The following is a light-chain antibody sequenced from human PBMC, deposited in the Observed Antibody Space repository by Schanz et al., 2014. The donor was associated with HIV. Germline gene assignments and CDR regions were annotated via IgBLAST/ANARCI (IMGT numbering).Light chain of an antibody. CDR1: SSNIGSNY. CDR2: HNN. Sequence: QSVLTQPPSASGTPGQRVTISCSGSSSNIGSNYVYWYHQLPGTAPKLLIYHNNQRPSGVPDRFSGSKSGTSASLAISGLRSEDEADYYCQSFDVKMRGLVFGGGTKPHRP. V-gene: IGLV1-47*02. CDR3: QSFDVKMRGLV. J-gene: IGLJ2*01.